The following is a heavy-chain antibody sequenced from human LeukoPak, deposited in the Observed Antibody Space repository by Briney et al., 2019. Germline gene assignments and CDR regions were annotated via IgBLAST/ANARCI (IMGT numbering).Heavy chain of an antibody. J-gene: IGHJ6*02. CDR2: IYYSGTT. D-gene: IGHD4-17*01. CDR1: GGSISHYY. Sequence: WETLSLTCTVSGGSISHYYWSWIRQSPGKGLEWIGYIYYSGTTNYNPSLKSRVTISVDTSRNQFSLQLRSVTAADTAVYYCAREDPQTTVPEGMDVWGQRTTVIVSS. CDR3: AREDPQTTVPEGMDV. V-gene: IGHV4-59*01.